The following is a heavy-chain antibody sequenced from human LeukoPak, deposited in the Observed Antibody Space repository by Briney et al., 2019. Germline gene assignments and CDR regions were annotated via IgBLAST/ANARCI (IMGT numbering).Heavy chain of an antibody. CDR3: ARDRAWSYLDY. Sequence: GGSLRLSCAASGFTFTTFSMNWVRQTPGKGLEWVSSISSHSDYIFYADSVKGRFTVSRDNAKNSVYLQMNSLRAEDTAVYYCARDRAWSYLDYWGQGTLVTVSS. CDR1: GFTFTTFS. J-gene: IGHJ4*02. V-gene: IGHV3-21*01. CDR2: ISSHSDYI. D-gene: IGHD3-3*01.